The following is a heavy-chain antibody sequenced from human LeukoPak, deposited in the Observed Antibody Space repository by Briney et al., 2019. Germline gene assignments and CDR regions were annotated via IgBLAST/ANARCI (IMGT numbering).Heavy chain of an antibody. V-gene: IGHV3-23*01. CDR2: ISGSGGST. Sequence: GGSLRLSCAASGFTFSSYAMSWVRQAPGKGLEWVSAISGSGGSTYYADSVKGRFTISRDNSKNTLYLQMNSLRVEDTAVYYCARGVTMIVEGQRQYYFDYWGQGSLVTASS. D-gene: IGHD3-22*01. CDR1: GFTFSSYA. CDR3: ARGVTMIVEGQRQYYFDY. J-gene: IGHJ4*02.